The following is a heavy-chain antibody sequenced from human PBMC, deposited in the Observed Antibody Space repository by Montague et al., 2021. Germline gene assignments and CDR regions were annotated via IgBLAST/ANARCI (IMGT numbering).Heavy chain of an antibody. V-gene: IGHV4-34*01. CDR1: GGSFSVYS. CDR2: VNERRSS. Sequence: SETLSLTCAVSGGSFSVYSWTWIRQSQGNRLESIGEVNERRSSNXNPSLKSRLTISVDTSNKHLSLNLRSVTAADTAVYYCARRGIVGGGQKGYFYAMDVWGQGTTVIVSS. D-gene: IGHD1-26*01. J-gene: IGHJ6*02. CDR3: ARRGIVGGGQKGYFYAMDV.